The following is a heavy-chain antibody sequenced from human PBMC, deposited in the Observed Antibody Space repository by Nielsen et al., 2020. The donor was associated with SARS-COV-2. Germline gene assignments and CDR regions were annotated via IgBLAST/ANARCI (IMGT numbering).Heavy chain of an antibody. Sequence: ASVKVSCKASGYTFTSYYMHWVRQAPGKGLEWMGGFDPGDGETIYAQKFQGRVTMTEDTSTDTAYMELSSLRSEDTAVYYCASGGSLNNWFDPWGQGTLVTVSS. CDR3: ASGGSLNNWFDP. CDR1: GYTFTSYY. V-gene: IGHV1-24*01. CDR2: FDPGDGET. D-gene: IGHD1-26*01. J-gene: IGHJ5*02.